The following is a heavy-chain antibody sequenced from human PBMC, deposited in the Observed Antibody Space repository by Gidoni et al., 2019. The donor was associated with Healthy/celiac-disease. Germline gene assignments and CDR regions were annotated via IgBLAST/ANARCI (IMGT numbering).Heavy chain of an antibody. Sequence: QVQLQQWGAGLLKPSETLSLTCAVYGGSFSGYYWSWIRQPPGKGLEWIGEINHSGSTNYNPALKSRVTISVDTSKNQFSLKLSSVTAAATAVYYCARAASSDAFDIWGQGTMVTVSS. J-gene: IGHJ3*02. CDR3: ARAASSDAFDI. CDR1: GGSFSGYY. CDR2: INHSGST. V-gene: IGHV4-34*01.